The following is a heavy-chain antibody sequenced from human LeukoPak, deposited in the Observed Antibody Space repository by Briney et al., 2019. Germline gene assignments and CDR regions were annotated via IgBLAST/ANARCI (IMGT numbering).Heavy chain of an antibody. CDR1: GGSISSYY. Sequence: SETLSLTCTVSGGSISSYYWSWIRQPPGKGLEWIGYIYYSGSTNYNPSLKSRVTISVDTSKNQFSLKLSSVTAADTAVYYCASTAAAGAMEFDYWGQGTLVTVSS. J-gene: IGHJ4*02. V-gene: IGHV4-59*01. D-gene: IGHD6-13*01. CDR2: IYYSGST. CDR3: ASTAAAGAMEFDY.